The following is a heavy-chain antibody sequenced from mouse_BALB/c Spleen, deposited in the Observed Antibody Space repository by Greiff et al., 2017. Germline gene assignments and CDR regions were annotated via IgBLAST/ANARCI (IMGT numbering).Heavy chain of an antibody. CDR3: ARERANDPPLDD. D-gene: IGHD3-1*01. J-gene: IGHJ2*01. V-gene: IGHV3-8*02. CDR2: ISYSGST. CDR1: GDSITSGY. Sequence: DVQLQESGPSLVKPSQTLSLTCSVSGDSITSGYWNWIRKFPGNKLEYMGYISYSGSTYYNPSRKSRISIIRDTSKNQYYLQLNSVTTEDTATYYGARERANDPPLDDWGQGTTLTVAS.